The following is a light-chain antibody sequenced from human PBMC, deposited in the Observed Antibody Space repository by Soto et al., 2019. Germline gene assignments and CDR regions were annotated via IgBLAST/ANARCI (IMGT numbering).Light chain of an antibody. CDR2: DAY. V-gene: IGKV3-11*01. CDR3: QHRSNWPFT. J-gene: IGKJ5*01. Sequence: EIVLTQAPATLSLSPQDRATLSCRASQSVSSYLAWYQHKHGQAPSLLIYDAYIRASAIPASFSGGESWTAFTLPISSLEPEDFAVYYCQHRSNWPFTFGQGTRLQIK. CDR1: QSVSSY.